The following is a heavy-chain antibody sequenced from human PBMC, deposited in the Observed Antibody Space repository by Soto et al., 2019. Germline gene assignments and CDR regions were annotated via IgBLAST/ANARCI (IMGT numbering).Heavy chain of an antibody. V-gene: IGHV4-31*03. D-gene: IGHD5-12*01. J-gene: IGHJ4*02. Sequence: QVQLQESGPGLVKPSQTLSLTCTVSGGSISNSGYYWNWIRQHPGKGLEWIGYIYYSGSTYYNPSLKSRVTISVDTSKNQFSLKLSSVTAADTAVYYCARMLGATIFDYWGQGTLVTVSS. CDR1: GGSISNSGYY. CDR2: IYYSGST. CDR3: ARMLGATIFDY.